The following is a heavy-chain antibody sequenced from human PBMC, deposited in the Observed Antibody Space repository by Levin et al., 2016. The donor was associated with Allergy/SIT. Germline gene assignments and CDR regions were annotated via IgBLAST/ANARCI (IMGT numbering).Heavy chain of an antibody. CDR3: AKAGHNGVADH. D-gene: IGHD2-8*01. V-gene: IGHV1-18*04. J-gene: IGHJ4*02. CDR2: VSGYDGNT. Sequence: ASVKVSCKASGYSFSTFGISWLRQAPGQGLEWLGWVSGYDGNTDFAQRFQGRVTMTIDTSTTTVYMDLKNLTSDDTAVYYCAKAGHNGVADHWGQGTLVTVTS. CDR1: GYSFSTFG.